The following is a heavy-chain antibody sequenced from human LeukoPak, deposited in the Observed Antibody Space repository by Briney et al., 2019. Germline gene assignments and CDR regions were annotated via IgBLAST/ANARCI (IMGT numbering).Heavy chain of an antibody. CDR2: ISGDGGST. V-gene: IGHV3-43*02. Sequence: GGSLRLSCAASGFTFDDYAMHWVRQASGKGLEWVSLISGDGGSTYYADSVKGRFTISRDNSKNSLYLQMNSLGTEDTALYYCAKDRMATITGYFDLWGRGTLVTVSS. CDR3: AKDRMATITGYFDL. D-gene: IGHD5-24*01. CDR1: GFTFDDYA. J-gene: IGHJ2*01.